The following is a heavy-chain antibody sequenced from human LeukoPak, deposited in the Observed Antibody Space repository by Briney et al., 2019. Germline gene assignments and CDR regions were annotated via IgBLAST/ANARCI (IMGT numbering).Heavy chain of an antibody. D-gene: IGHD3-22*01. CDR3: ARDVTYYYDSSGYYGGVY. Sequence: ASVKVSCKASGYTFTSYGISWVRQAPGQGLEWMGWINTNTGNPAYAQGFTGRFVFSLDTSVSTAYLQISSLKAEDTAVYYCARDVTYYYDSSGYYGGVYWGQGTLVTVSS. CDR1: GYTFTSYG. V-gene: IGHV7-4-1*02. J-gene: IGHJ4*02. CDR2: INTNTGNP.